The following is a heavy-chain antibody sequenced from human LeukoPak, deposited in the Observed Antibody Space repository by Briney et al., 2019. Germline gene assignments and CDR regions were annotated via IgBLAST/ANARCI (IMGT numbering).Heavy chain of an antibody. Sequence: PGGSLRLSCAASGFTFSRYALSWVRQTPGNGLDWGSSISSSGNTYYAHSVNARFTISRDNSKNLLYLQMNSLRAEGTAVYYCVKGRISEDGLDFWGQGNLVTVSS. CDR3: VKGRISEDGLDF. CDR2: ISSSGNT. V-gene: IGHV3-23*01. CDR1: GFTFSRYA. J-gene: IGHJ4*02. D-gene: IGHD6-13*01.